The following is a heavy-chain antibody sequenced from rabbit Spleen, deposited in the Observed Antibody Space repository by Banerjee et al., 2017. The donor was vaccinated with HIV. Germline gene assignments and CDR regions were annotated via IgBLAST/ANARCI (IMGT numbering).Heavy chain of an antibody. CDR2: INTRNGND. CDR1: GFDYSAYY. V-gene: IGHV1S39*01. Sequence: QEQLVESGGGLVQPGGSLKLSCKASGFDYSAYYMSWVRQAPGKGLEWIGCINTRNGNDVYANWAKGRFTISKTSTAVTLHATGLTDADTATYFCARDLADVIGWNFGLWGPGTLVTVS. J-gene: IGHJ4*01. D-gene: IGHD2-1*01. CDR3: ARDLADVIGWNFGL.